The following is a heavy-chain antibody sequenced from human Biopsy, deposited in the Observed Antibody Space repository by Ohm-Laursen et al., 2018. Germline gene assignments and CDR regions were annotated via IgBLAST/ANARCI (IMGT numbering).Heavy chain of an antibody. D-gene: IGHD3-22*01. J-gene: IGHJ5*02. CDR1: GYTFTGYH. CDR2: INAKTGDT. V-gene: IGHV1-2*02. Sequence: ESSVKVSCKASGYTFTGYHVHWVRQAPRQGLEWMGWINAKTGDTNYAQKFQGRVTMTRDTSISTAYVDLSSLRSDDTAVYYCTRGGYYYDSLAYYYWFDPWGQGTLVTVSS. CDR3: TRGGYYYDSLAYYYWFDP.